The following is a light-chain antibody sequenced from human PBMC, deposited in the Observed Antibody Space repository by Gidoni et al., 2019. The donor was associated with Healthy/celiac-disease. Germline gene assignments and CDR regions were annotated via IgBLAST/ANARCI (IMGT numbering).Light chain of an antibody. CDR3: QQYYSTPYT. V-gene: IGKV4-1*01. Sequence: DIVITQSPDSLPVSLGERAPINCKSSLSVLYSSNNKNYLAWYQQKPGQPPKLLIYWASTREAGVPDRFSGSGSGTDFTLTISSLQAEDVAVYYCQQYYSTPYTFGQGTKLEIK. J-gene: IGKJ2*01. CDR1: LSVLYSSNNKNY. CDR2: WAS.